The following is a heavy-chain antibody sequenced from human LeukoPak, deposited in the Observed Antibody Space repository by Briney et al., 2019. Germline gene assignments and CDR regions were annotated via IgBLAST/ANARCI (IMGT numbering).Heavy chain of an antibody. J-gene: IGHJ6*02. CDR2: IKQDGSEK. Sequence: GGSLRLSCAASGFTFSSYGMHWVRQAPGKGLEWVANIKQDGSEKYYVDSVKGRFTISRDNAKNSLYLQMNSLRAEDTAVYYCARDSQWLVPAYYYGMDVWGQGTTVTVSS. CDR3: ARDSQWLVPAYYYGMDV. V-gene: IGHV3-7*01. D-gene: IGHD6-19*01. CDR1: GFTFSSYG.